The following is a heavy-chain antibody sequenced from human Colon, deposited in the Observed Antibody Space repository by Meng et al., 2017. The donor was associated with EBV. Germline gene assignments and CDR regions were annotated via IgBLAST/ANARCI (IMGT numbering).Heavy chain of an antibody. D-gene: IGHD2-21*02. CDR3: ARGPYCGGDCYWFDP. Sequence: PLLQESDPGLVQPSLSLSLTCSVSGDSISSGDYSCSWIWQPPGQGLEWIGYIYHGGTTYNTSLKSRVTISVDNSKNQFSLRLTSVTAADTAVYYCARGPYCGGDCYWFDPWGQGTLVTVSS. J-gene: IGHJ5*02. V-gene: IGHV4-30-2*01. CDR2: IYHGGTT. CDR1: GDSISSGDYS.